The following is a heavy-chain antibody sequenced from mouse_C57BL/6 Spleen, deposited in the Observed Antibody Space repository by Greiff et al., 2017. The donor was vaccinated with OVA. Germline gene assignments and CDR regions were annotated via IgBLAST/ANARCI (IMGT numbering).Heavy chain of an antibody. J-gene: IGHJ3*01. D-gene: IGHD3-3*01. V-gene: IGHV7-3*01. CDR2: IRNKANGYTT. CDR1: GFTFTDYY. Sequence: EVKVVESGGGLVQPGGSLSLSCAASGFTFTDYYMSWVRQPPGKALEWLGFIRNKANGYTTEYSASVKGRFTISRDNSQSNLYLQMNALRAEDSATYYCARYGRDWTFAYWGQGTLVTVSA. CDR3: ARYGRDWTFAY.